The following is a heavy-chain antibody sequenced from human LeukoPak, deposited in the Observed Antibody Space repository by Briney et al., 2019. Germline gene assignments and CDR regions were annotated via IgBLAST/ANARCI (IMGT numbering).Heavy chain of an antibody. CDR1: GGSINSYY. D-gene: IGHD6-6*01. Sequence: SETPSPTCTVSGGSINSYYWSWIRQPPGKGLEWIGYIFYSGSTNYNPSLQSRVTISVDTSRNQFSLNLSSVTAADTAVYYCARGPTRQYFDYWGQGTLVTVSS. CDR3: ARGPTRQYFDY. CDR2: IFYSGST. J-gene: IGHJ4*02. V-gene: IGHV4-59*01.